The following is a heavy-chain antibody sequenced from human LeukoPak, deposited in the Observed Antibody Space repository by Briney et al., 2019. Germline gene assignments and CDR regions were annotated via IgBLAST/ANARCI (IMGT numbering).Heavy chain of an antibody. CDR2: ISGSGRST. Sequence: GGSLRLSCAASGFTFSSDSMTWVRQAPGQGLEWVSAISGSGRSTYYADSVKGRFTISRDNSKNTQYLQMNSLRAEDTAVYYCAKVEYSSNIPQHWGQGTLVTVSS. CDR3: AKVEYSSNIPQH. V-gene: IGHV3-23*01. J-gene: IGHJ1*01. D-gene: IGHD6-6*01. CDR1: GFTFSSDS.